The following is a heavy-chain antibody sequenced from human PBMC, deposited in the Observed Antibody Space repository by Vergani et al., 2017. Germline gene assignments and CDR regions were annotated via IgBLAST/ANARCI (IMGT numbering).Heavy chain of an antibody. CDR3: ARVAGSSSFDY. D-gene: IGHD6-6*01. CDR1: GGSVSSGSYY. CDR2: IYYSGST. J-gene: IGHJ4*02. V-gene: IGHV4-61*10. Sequence: QVQLQESGPGLVKPSETLSLTCTVSGGSVSSGSYYWRWIRQPAGKGLEWIGYIYYSGSTNYNPSLKSRVTISVDTSKNQFSLKLCSVTAADTAVYYCARVAGSSSFDYWGQGTLVTVSS.